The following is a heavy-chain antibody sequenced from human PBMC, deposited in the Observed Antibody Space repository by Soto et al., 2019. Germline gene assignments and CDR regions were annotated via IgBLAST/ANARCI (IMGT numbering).Heavy chain of an antibody. CDR3: AKVGDRELDPSADPN. J-gene: IGHJ4*02. D-gene: IGHD1-26*01. CDR2: ISGSGGST. CDR1: GFTFSTYA. V-gene: IGHV3-23*01. Sequence: EVQLLESGGALVQPGGSLRLSCPASGFTFSTYAMSWVRQAPGKGLEWVSAISGSGGSTYYADSVKGRFTISRDNSKNARYRQMNSLRAEDTAVYYCAKVGDRELDPSADPNWGQGTLVTVSS.